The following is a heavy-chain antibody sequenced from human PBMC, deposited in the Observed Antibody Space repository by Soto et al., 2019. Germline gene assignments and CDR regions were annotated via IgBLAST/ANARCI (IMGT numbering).Heavy chain of an antibody. CDR3: LSFWTDS. CDR2: INEHGSEM. V-gene: IGHV3-7*03. Sequence: VGSLGLSCAASGFTFSNYWINWVRQAPGEGLEWVANINEHGSEMHYVDSVKGRFTISRDNAKNSVYLQMNSLRAEDTAVYYCLSFWTDSWGQGSLVTVSS. J-gene: IGHJ4*02. D-gene: IGHD1-1*01. CDR1: GFTFSNYW.